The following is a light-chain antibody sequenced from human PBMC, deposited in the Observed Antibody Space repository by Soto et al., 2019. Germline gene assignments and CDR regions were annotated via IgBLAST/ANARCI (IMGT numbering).Light chain of an antibody. CDR2: DVS. J-gene: IGLJ2*01. CDR1: SRDVGGYNY. Sequence: QSALTQPASVSGSPGQSITISCTGTSRDVGGYNYVSWYQQHQGKAPKLMIYDVSNRPSGVSNRCSGSKSGNTASLTISGLQAEDEADYYCSSYTSSSTPHVVFGGGTKLTVL. V-gene: IGLV2-14*01. CDR3: SSYTSSSTPHVV.